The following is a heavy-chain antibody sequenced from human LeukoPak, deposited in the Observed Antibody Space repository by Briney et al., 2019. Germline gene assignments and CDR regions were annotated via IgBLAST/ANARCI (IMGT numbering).Heavy chain of an antibody. V-gene: IGHV4-59*01. CDR3: ARVSPPVYDFWSGYYTGSWFDP. Sequence: SETLSLTCTVSGGSISSYYWSWIRQPPGKGLEWIGYIYYSGSTNYNPSLKNRATISVDTSKNQFSLKLSSVTAEDTAVYYCARVSPPVYDFWSGYYTGSWFDPWGQGTLVTVSS. CDR2: IYYSGST. J-gene: IGHJ5*02. CDR1: GGSISSYY. D-gene: IGHD3-3*01.